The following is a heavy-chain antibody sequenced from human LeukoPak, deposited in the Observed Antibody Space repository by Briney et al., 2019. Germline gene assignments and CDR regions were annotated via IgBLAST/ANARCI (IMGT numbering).Heavy chain of an antibody. V-gene: IGHV4-30-2*01. Sequence: PSETLSLTCTVSGGSISSGGYYWSWIRQPPGKGLEWIGYIYHSGSTYYNPSLKSRVTISVDRSKNQFSLKLSSVTAADTAVYYCARDSLQIPPTTTDIVVVPAAWRGFDPWGQGTLVTVSS. J-gene: IGHJ5*02. CDR1: GGSISSGGYY. D-gene: IGHD2-2*01. CDR3: ARDSLQIPPTTTDIVVVPAAWRGFDP. CDR2: IYHSGST.